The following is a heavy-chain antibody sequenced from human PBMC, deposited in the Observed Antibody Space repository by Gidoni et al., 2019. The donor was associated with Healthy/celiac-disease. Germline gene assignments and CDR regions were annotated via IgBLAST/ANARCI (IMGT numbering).Heavy chain of an antibody. D-gene: IGHD6-19*01. CDR2: INSDGSST. V-gene: IGHV3-74*01. Sequence: EVQLVESGGGLVQPGGSLRLPCAAPGFTFSSSWMHWVRQAPGKGLVWVSRINSDGSSTSYADSVKGRFTISRDNAKNTLYLQMNSLRAEDTAVYYCARDHRAVAGYFDYWGQGTLVTVSS. CDR1: GFTFSSSW. CDR3: ARDHRAVAGYFDY. J-gene: IGHJ4*02.